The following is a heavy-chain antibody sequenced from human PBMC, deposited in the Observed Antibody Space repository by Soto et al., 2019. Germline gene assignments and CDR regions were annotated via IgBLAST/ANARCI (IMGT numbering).Heavy chain of an antibody. J-gene: IGHJ6*02. CDR3: ARPLQIQLKRQEYGMDV. Sequence: GESLKISCKGSGYSFTSYWISWVRQMPGKGLEWMGRIDPSDSYTNYSPSFQGHVTISADKSISTAYLQWSSLKASDTAMYYCARPLQIQLKRQEYGMDVWGQGTTVTVSS. D-gene: IGHD1-1*01. CDR1: GYSFTSYW. V-gene: IGHV5-10-1*01. CDR2: IDPSDSYT.